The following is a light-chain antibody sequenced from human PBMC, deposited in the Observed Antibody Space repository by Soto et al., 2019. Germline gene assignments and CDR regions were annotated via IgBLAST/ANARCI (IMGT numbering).Light chain of an antibody. J-gene: IGKJ5*01. CDR3: QKLNTAPRT. V-gene: IGKV1-27*01. CDR2: SAS. Sequence: DIQMTQSPSSLSASVGDRVTITCRASQDISVYLAWYQQKPGKVPKLLIYSASTLQSGVPSRFSGSGSGTDFTLTISSLQPEDVATYFCQKLNTAPRTFGQGTRLEIK. CDR1: QDISVY.